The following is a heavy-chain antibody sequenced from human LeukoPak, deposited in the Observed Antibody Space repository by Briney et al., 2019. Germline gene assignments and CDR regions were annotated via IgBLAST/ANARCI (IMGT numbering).Heavy chain of an antibody. Sequence: ASVKVSCKASGYTFTSYGISWVRQAPGQGLEWMGIINPSGGSTSYAQKFQGRVTMTRDMSTSTVYMELSSLRSEDTAVYYCARDLGARYCSSTSCPNWFDPWGQGTLVTVSS. CDR3: ARDLGARYCSSTSCPNWFDP. D-gene: IGHD2-2*01. J-gene: IGHJ5*02. CDR1: GYTFTSYG. CDR2: INPSGGST. V-gene: IGHV1-46*01.